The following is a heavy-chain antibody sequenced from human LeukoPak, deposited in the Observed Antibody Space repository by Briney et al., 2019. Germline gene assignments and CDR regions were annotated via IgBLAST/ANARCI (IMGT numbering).Heavy chain of an antibody. V-gene: IGHV4-38-2*02. CDR2: VYPSGNT. Sequence: SETLSLTCTVSGYSISSGYYWGWIRQAPGKGLEWIGSVYPSGNTYYNPSLKSRVTISVYTSKNQFSLKLSSVTAADTAVYYCARAGNTMVRGARNYYMDVWGKGTTVTVSS. CDR3: ARAGNTMVRGARNYYMDV. D-gene: IGHD3-10*01. CDR1: GYSISSGYY. J-gene: IGHJ6*03.